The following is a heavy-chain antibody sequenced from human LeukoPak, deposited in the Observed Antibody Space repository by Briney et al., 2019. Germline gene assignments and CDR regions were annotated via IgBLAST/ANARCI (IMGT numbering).Heavy chain of an antibody. CDR3: ARGSSGYHDAFDI. CDR2: IIPIFGTA. D-gene: IGHD3-22*01. J-gene: IGHJ3*02. Sequence: APVKVSCKASGGTFSSYAISWMRQAPGQGLEWMGGIIPIFGTANYAQKFQGRVTITADKSTSTAYMELSSLRSEDTAVYYCARGSSGYHDAFDIWGQGTMVTVSS. V-gene: IGHV1-69*06. CDR1: GGTFSSYA.